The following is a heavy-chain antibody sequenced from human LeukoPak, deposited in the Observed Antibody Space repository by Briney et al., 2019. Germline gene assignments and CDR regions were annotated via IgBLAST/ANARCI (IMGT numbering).Heavy chain of an antibody. CDR3: ARGGQSGSSPYYFDY. Sequence: SETLSLTCTVSGGSISSYYGSWIRQPPGKGLEWIGYIYYSGSTNYNPSLKSRVTISVDTSKNQFSLKLSSVTAADTAVYYCARGGQSGSSPYYFDYWGQGTLVTVSS. V-gene: IGHV4-59*08. J-gene: IGHJ4*02. D-gene: IGHD1-26*01. CDR1: GGSISSYY. CDR2: IYYSGST.